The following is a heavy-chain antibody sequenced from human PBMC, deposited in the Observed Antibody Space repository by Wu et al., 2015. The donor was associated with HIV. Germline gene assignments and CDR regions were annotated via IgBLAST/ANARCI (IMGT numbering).Heavy chain of an antibody. CDR3: ARGFSSTWYDHFDL. J-gene: IGHJ4*02. Sequence: QVQLQESGPGLVKPSETLSLTCVVSGTSVSSDYYWGWIRQTPGKGLEWIGTLYHTGSTYYNPSLKSRVTISVDTSQNHFSLKLNSVTAADTAVYYCARGFSSTWYDHFDLWGQGTLVTVSS. CDR1: GTSVSSDYY. D-gene: IGHD6-13*01. V-gene: IGHV4-38-2*01. CDR2: LYHTGST.